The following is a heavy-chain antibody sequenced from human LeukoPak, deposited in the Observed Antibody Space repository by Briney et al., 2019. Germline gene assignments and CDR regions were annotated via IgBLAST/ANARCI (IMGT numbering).Heavy chain of an antibody. CDR3: ATGGELNQELRICHY. Sequence: SETLSLTCAVYGGSFSCYYWSWIRQPPGKGLEWIGEINHSGSTNYNPSLKSRVTISVDTSKNQFSLKLSSLTAADTAVYYCATGGELNQELRICHYWGQGTLVTVSS. CDR2: INHSGST. V-gene: IGHV4-34*01. CDR1: GGSFSCYY. J-gene: IGHJ4*01. D-gene: IGHD1-7*01.